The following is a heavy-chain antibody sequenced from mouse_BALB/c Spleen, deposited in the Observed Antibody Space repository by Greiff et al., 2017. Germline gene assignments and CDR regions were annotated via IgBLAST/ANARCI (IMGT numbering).Heavy chain of an antibody. CDR1: GFTFSDYY. D-gene: IGHD1-1*01. V-gene: IGHV5-4*02. CDR2: ISDGGSYT. J-gene: IGHJ1*01. Sequence: EVMLVESGGGLVKPGGSLKLSCAASGFTFSDYYMYWVRQTPEKRLEWVATISDGGSYTYYPDSVKGRFTISRDNAKNNLYLQMSSLKSEDTAMYYCASDYYGSSSWYFDVWGAGTTVTVSS. CDR3: ASDYYGSSSWYFDV.